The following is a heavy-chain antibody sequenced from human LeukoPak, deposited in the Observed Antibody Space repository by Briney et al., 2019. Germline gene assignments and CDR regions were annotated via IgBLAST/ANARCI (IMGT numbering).Heavy chain of an antibody. J-gene: IGHJ4*02. V-gene: IGHV1-69*01. CDR3: ARLPYYDFWSGYYRGTYFDY. Sequence: SVKVSCKASGGTLSSYAISWVRQAPGQGVECMGGIIPIFGTANSAQKFQGRVMITADESTSTAYRELSSLRSEDTAVYYCARLPYYDFWSGYYRGTYFDYWGQGTLVTVSS. D-gene: IGHD3-3*01. CDR1: GGTLSSYA. CDR2: IIPIFGTA.